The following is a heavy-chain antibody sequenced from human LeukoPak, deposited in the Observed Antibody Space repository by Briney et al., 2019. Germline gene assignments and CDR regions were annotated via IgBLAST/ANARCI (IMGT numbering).Heavy chain of an antibody. Sequence: GGSLRLSCAASGFTFSIYSMNWVRQAPGKGLEWVSSISSSSSYIYYADSVKGRFTISRDNAKNSLFLQMNSLRAEDTAVYYCARGGEMATQLFFYLDYWGQGTLVTVSS. D-gene: IGHD5-24*01. CDR1: GFTFSIYS. V-gene: IGHV3-21*01. CDR2: ISSSSSYI. CDR3: ARGGEMATQLFFYLDY. J-gene: IGHJ4*02.